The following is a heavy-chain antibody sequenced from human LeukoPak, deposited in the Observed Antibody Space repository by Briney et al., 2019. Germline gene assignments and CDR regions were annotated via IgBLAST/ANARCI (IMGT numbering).Heavy chain of an antibody. Sequence: VASVKVSCKASGGTFSSYAISWVRQAPGQGLEWMGGIIPIFGTANYAQKFQGRVTITADESTSTAYMELSSLRSDDTAVYYCARDWGYSDYSIGNYWGQGTLVTVSP. CDR3: ARDWGYSDYSIGNY. D-gene: IGHD4-11*01. CDR1: GGTFSSYA. CDR2: IIPIFGTA. V-gene: IGHV1-69*01. J-gene: IGHJ4*02.